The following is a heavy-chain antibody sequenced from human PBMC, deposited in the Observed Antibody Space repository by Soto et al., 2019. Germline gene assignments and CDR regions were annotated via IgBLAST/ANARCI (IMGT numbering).Heavy chain of an antibody. D-gene: IGHD6-19*01. CDR2: ISAYNGNT. J-gene: IGHJ4*02. CDR3: ARDQESSGCFDY. V-gene: IGHV1-18*01. Sequence: ASVKGSCKASGYTFTRYGVSWVRQAPGQGLEWMGWISAYNGNTNYAQKLQGRVTMTTDTSTSTAYMELRSLRSDDTAVYYCARDQESSGCFDYWGQGTLVTVSS. CDR1: GYTFTRYG.